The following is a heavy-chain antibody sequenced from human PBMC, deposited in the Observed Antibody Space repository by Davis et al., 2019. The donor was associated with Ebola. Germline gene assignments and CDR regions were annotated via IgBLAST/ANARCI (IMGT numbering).Heavy chain of an antibody. Sequence: GESLKISCKGSGYSFTSYWIGWVRQMPGKGLEWMGIIYPGDSDTRYSPSFQGQVTISADKSISTAYLQWSSLKASDTAMYYCARLTDTAKNDYYYYYMDVWGKGTTVTVSS. CDR3: ARLTDTAKNDYYYYYMDV. CDR1: GYSFTSYW. CDR2: IYPGDSDT. D-gene: IGHD5-18*01. V-gene: IGHV5-51*01. J-gene: IGHJ6*03.